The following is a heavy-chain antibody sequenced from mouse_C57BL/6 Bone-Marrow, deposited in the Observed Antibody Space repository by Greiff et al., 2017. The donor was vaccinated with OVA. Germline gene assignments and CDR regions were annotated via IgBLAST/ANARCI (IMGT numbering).Heavy chain of an antibody. CDR1: GYAFSSSW. D-gene: IGHD2-4*01. V-gene: IGHV1-82*01. CDR3: ANDYDGAWFAY. CDR2: IYPGDGDT. J-gene: IGHJ3*01. Sequence: QVQLQQSGPELVKPGASVKISCKASGYAFSSSWMNWVKQRPGKGLEWIGRIYPGDGDTNYNGKFKGKATLTADKSSSTAYMQLSILTSEDSAVYFCANDYDGAWFAYWGQVTLVTVSA.